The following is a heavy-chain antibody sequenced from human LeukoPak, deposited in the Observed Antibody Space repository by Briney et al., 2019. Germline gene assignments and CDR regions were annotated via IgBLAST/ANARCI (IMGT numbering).Heavy chain of an antibody. CDR2: IYDSGST. D-gene: IGHD3-22*01. V-gene: IGHV4-59*12. CDR1: GFTFSSYE. Sequence: GSLRLSCAASGFTFSSYEMNWVRQAPGKGLEWIGYIYDSGSTNYNPSLQSRVTTSLDTSKNQVSLELSSVTAADTAVYYCARGPITMRKADAFDIWGQGTMVTVSS. CDR3: ARGPITMRKADAFDI. J-gene: IGHJ3*02.